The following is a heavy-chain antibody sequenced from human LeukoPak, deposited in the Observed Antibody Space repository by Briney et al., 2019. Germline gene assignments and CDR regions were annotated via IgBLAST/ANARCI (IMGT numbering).Heavy chain of an antibody. CDR3: ARGTTGTNYYFDS. Sequence: PGGSLRLSCVPSGITFSNSALSWVRQAPGKGLEWVSTITKSGDQTYYADSVKGLFTISRDNAKNTLYLQLNSLRVEDTAVYYCARGTTGTNYYFDSWGQGTLVTVSS. D-gene: IGHD1-1*01. V-gene: IGHV3-23*01. CDR2: ITKSGDQT. CDR1: GITFSNSA. J-gene: IGHJ4*02.